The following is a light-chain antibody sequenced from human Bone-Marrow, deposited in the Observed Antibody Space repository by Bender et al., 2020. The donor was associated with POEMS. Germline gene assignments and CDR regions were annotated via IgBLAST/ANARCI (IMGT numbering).Light chain of an antibody. CDR1: SSNIGAHA. V-gene: IGLV1-44*01. Sequence: QSVLTQPPSASGTPGQRVTISCSGGSSNIGAHAVNWYQHLPGTAPKLLIYSSHRRPSEVPDRFSGSRSGTSASLAISGLQAEDEADYYCQSYGNTPSAHVVFGGGTKLTVL. CDR3: QSYGNTPSAHVV. CDR2: SSH. J-gene: IGLJ2*01.